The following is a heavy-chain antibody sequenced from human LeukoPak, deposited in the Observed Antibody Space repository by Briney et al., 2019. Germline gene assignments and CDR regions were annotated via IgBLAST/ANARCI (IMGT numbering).Heavy chain of an antibody. CDR3: ARGSGYDGNWFDP. CDR1: GGSISSYY. V-gene: IGHV4-59*08. J-gene: IGHJ5*02. D-gene: IGHD5-12*01. Sequence: SETLSLTCTVSGGSISSYYRSWIRQPPGKGLEWIGYIYYSGSTNYNPSLKSRVTISVDTSKNQFSLKLTSLTAADTAVYYCARGSGYDGNWFDPWGQGTLVTVSS. CDR2: IYYSGST.